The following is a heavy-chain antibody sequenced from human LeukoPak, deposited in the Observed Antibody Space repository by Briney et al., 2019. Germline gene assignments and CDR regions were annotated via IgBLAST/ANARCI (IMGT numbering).Heavy chain of an antibody. V-gene: IGHV4-39*01. J-gene: IGHJ6*02. CDR3: ARQLPTRIKNYGMDV. D-gene: IGHD2-15*01. Sequence: PSETLSLTCTASGGSISTSSYYWAWIRQSPGKGLEWIGTIFYSGSTYYNPSLKSRVTISIDTSRNEFSLKLSSVTAADTAVYYCARQLPTRIKNYGMDVWGQGTTVTVSS. CDR2: IFYSGST. CDR1: GGSISTSSYY.